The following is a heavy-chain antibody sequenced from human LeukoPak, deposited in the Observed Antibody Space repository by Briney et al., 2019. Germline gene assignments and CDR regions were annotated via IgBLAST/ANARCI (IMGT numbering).Heavy chain of an antibody. CDR3: ARCSPYYYGSGTPYYFDH. D-gene: IGHD3-10*01. J-gene: IGHJ4*02. CDR1: GFTFSSYW. CDR2: IKQDGSEK. V-gene: IGHV3-7*01. Sequence: GGSLRLSCAASGFTFSSYWMSWVRQAPGKGREWVANIKQDGSEKYYVDSVKGRFTISRDNAKNSLYLQMNSLRAEDTAVYYCARCSPYYYGSGTPYYFDHWGQGTLVTVSS.